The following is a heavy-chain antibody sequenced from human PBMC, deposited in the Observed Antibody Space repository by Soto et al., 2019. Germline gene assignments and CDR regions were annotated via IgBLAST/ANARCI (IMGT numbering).Heavy chain of an antibody. J-gene: IGHJ4*02. V-gene: IGHV1-2*04. CDR3: ARELPYDHIWGSYSREFDY. D-gene: IGHD3-16*01. CDR1: GYTFTGYY. Sequence: QVQLVQSGAEVKKPGASVKVSCKASGYTFTGYYMHWVRQAPGQGLEWMGWINPNSGGTNYAQKFQGWVTMTRDTSISTAYMELSRLRSDDTAVYYCARELPYDHIWGSYSREFDYWGQGTLVTVSS. CDR2: INPNSGGT.